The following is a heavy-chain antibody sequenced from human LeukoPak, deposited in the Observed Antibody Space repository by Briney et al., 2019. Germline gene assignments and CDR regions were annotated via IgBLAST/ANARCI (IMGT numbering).Heavy chain of an antibody. J-gene: IGHJ4*02. CDR3: VRGQLWSYYHDC. V-gene: IGHV3-74*01. CDR1: GFTFSSYW. D-gene: IGHD5-18*01. Sequence: PGGSLRLSCAASGFTFSSYWLHWVRQAPGKGLVWVSRIKGDERSTNYADSVKGRFTISRDNAKNTVYLEMNSLRAEDTAVYYCVRGQLWSYYHDCWGQGTLVTVSS. CDR2: IKGDERST.